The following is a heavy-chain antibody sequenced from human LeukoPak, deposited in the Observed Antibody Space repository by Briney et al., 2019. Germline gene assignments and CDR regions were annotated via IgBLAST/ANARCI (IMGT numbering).Heavy chain of an antibody. V-gene: IGHV3-66*01. CDR1: GFTVSSNY. J-gene: IGHJ4*02. CDR3: ARGIDYYDSSGYY. CDR2: IYSGGST. Sequence: PGGSLRLSCAASGFTVSSNYMSWVRQAPGKGLEWVSVIYSGGSTYYADSVKGRFTISRDNSKNTLYLQMNSLRAEDTAVYYCARGIDYYDSSGYYWGQGTLVTVSS. D-gene: IGHD3-22*01.